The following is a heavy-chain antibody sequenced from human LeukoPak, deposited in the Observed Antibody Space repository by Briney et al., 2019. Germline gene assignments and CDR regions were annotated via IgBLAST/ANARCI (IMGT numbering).Heavy chain of an antibody. CDR1: GGSISSYY. D-gene: IGHD3-10*01. CDR2: IYYSGST. Sequence: SETLSLTCTVSGGSISSYYWSWIRQPPGKGLEWLGYIYYSGSTNYNHSQKSRVSISVDTSKNQLSLKLSSVTAADTAVYYCARNGRGFGGGNWFDPWGQGTLVTVSS. J-gene: IGHJ5*02. CDR3: ARNGRGFGGGNWFDP. V-gene: IGHV4-59*01.